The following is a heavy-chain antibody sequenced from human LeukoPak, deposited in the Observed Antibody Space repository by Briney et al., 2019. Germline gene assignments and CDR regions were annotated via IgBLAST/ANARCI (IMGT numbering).Heavy chain of an antibody. V-gene: IGHV3-33*01. CDR1: GFTFNSYG. CDR3: ARGSGNYYTRFDY. CDR2: IWYDGSNK. J-gene: IGHJ4*02. D-gene: IGHD3-10*01. Sequence: PGVSLRLSCAASGFTFNSYGMHWVRQAPGKGLEWVAVIWYDGSNKYYADSVKGRFTISRDNSKNTLYLQMNSLRAEDTALYYCARGSGNYYTRFDYWGQGTLVTVSS.